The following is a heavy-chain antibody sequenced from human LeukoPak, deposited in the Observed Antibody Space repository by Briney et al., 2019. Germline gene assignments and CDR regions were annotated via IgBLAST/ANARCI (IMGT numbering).Heavy chain of an antibody. Sequence: GGSLRLSCAASGLTFSSYSMNWVRQAPGKGLEWVSYISSSSSTIYYADSVKGRFTISRDNSKNTLYLQMNSLRAEDTALYYCAKPAKTDYADYWGQGTLVTVSS. CDR2: ISSSSSTI. CDR3: AKPAKTDYADY. J-gene: IGHJ4*02. V-gene: IGHV3-48*01. CDR1: GLTFSSYS. D-gene: IGHD1-14*01.